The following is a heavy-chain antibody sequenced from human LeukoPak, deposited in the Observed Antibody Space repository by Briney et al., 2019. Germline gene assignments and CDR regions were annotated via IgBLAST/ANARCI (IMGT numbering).Heavy chain of an antibody. D-gene: IGHD5-24*01. V-gene: IGHV1-8*01. CDR3: ARGLGRMATMDWFDP. Sequence: ASVKVSCKASGYTLTSYDINWVRQATGQRLEWMGWMNPNRGNTRHAQKFQGRVTMTRNTSISTAYMELSSLSSEDTAVYYCARGLGRMATMDWFDPWGQGTLVTVSS. CDR1: GYTLTSYD. J-gene: IGHJ5*02. CDR2: MNPNRGNT.